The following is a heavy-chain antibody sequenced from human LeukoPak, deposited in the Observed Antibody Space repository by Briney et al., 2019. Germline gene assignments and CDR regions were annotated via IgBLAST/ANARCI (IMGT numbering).Heavy chain of an antibody. Sequence: GGSLRLSCAASGFTFSSYWMHWVRQAPGKGLVWVSRINSDGSSTSYADSVKGRFTISRDNAKSTLYLQMNSLRAEDTAVYYCARDTTIVVVPAAIGDFDYWGQGTLVTVSS. V-gene: IGHV3-74*01. D-gene: IGHD2-2*02. CDR1: GFTFSSYW. CDR2: INSDGSST. J-gene: IGHJ4*02. CDR3: ARDTTIVVVPAAIGDFDY.